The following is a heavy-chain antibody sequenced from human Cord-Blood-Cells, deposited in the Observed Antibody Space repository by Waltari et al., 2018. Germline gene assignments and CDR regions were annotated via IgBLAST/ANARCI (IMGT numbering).Heavy chain of an antibody. CDR2: IYHSGTT. Sequence: QVQLQESGPGLVKPSETLSLTCAVSGYSISSGYYWGWIRQPPGKGLEGIGSIYHSGTTHHSPSIEGGVTIALGTSKNRFSLKLSSVTAADTAVYYCARDRLSCSGGSCYKVFGYWGQGTLVTVSS. CDR1: GYSISSGYY. V-gene: IGHV4-38-2*02. D-gene: IGHD2-15*01. J-gene: IGHJ4*02. CDR3: ARDRLSCSGGSCYKVFGY.